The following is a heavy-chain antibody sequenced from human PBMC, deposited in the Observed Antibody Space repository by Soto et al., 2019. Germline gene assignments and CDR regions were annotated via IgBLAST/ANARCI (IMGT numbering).Heavy chain of an antibody. CDR2: IYHSGST. Sequence: SETLSLTCAVSGGSISSSNWWSWVRQPPGKGLEWIGEIYHSGSTNYNPSLKSRVTISVNKSKNQFSLKLSSVTAAGTAVYYCARVLGNDAFDIWGPGTMVTVSS. V-gene: IGHV4-4*02. CDR3: ARVLGNDAFDI. D-gene: IGHD3-3*02. CDR1: GGSISSSNW. J-gene: IGHJ3*02.